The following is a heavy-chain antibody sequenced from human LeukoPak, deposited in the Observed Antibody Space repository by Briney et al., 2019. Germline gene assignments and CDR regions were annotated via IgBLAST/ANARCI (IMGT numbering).Heavy chain of an antibody. V-gene: IGHV5-51*01. CDR1: GYSFISFW. CDR3: ARTIAFYYDSSSYMDF. Sequence: GESLKISCKGSGYSFISFWIGWVRQMPGKGLEWMGIIYPGDSDTRYSPSFQGQVTMSTDQTITTAYLQWNSLKASDTAMYFCARTIAFYYDSSSYMDFWGQGTLVTVSS. D-gene: IGHD3-22*01. J-gene: IGHJ4*02. CDR2: IYPGDSDT.